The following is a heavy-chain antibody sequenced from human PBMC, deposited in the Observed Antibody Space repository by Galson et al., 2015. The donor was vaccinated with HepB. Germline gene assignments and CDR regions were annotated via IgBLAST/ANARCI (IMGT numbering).Heavy chain of an antibody. J-gene: IGHJ4*02. V-gene: IGHV3-33*01. CDR3: ARGSERFGELIYFDY. CDR2: IWYDGSNK. D-gene: IGHD3-10*01. Sequence: SLRLSCAASGFTFSSYGMHWVRQAPGKGLEWVAVIWYDGSNKYYADSVKGRFTISRDNSKNTLYLQMNSLRAEDTAVYYCARGSERFGELIYFDYWGQGTLVTVSS. CDR1: GFTFSSYG.